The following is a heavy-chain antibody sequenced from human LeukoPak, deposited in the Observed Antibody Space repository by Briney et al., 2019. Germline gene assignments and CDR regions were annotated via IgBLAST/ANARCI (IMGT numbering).Heavy chain of an antibody. J-gene: IGHJ4*02. V-gene: IGHV3-23*01. Sequence: GGSLRLSCAASGFTFSTHSMNWVRQAPGKGLEWVSAISGSGGSTYYADSVKGRFTISRDNSKNTLYLQMNSLRAEDTAVYYCAKMHCSSTSCYVNFDYWGQGTLVTVSS. D-gene: IGHD2-2*01. CDR2: ISGSGGST. CDR3: AKMHCSSTSCYVNFDY. CDR1: GFTFSTHS.